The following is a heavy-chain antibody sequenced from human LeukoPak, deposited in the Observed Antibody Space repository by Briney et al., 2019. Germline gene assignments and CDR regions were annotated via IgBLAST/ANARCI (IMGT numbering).Heavy chain of an antibody. D-gene: IGHD2-2*01. CDR2: ISGSGGST. Sequence: PGGSLRLSCAASGFTFSSYGMSWVRQAPGKGLEWVSAISGSGGSTYYADSVKGRFTISRDNSKNTLYLQMNSLRAEDTAVYYCAKDQGRYCSSTSCYADGVPDYWGQGTLVTVSS. J-gene: IGHJ4*02. CDR3: AKDQGRYCSSTSCYADGVPDY. V-gene: IGHV3-23*01. CDR1: GFTFSSYG.